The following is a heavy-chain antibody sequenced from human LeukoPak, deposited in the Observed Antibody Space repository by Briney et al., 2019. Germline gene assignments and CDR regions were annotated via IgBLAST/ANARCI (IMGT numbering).Heavy chain of an antibody. CDR1: GYTFTRYY. CDR2: INPNSGGT. CDR3: ARGGWAMVRGLSDY. J-gene: IGHJ4*02. V-gene: IGHV1-2*02. Sequence: ASVKVSCKASGYTFTRYYMHWVRQAPGQGLEWMGWINPNSGGTNYAQKFQGRVTMTRDTSISTAYMELSRLRSDDTAVYYCARGGWAMVRGLSDYWGQGTLVTVSS. D-gene: IGHD3-10*01.